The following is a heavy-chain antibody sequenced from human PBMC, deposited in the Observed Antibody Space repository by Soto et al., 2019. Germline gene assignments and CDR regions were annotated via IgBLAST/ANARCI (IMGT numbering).Heavy chain of an antibody. CDR1: GDTYTSYA. D-gene: IGHD3-22*01. V-gene: IGHV1-18*01. CDR3: ARETCPRDSSGYSWFDP. Sequence: ASVEPSSKASGDTYTSYAISSAHHSPGQGLEWMGWISAYNGNTNYAQKLQGRVTMTTDTSTSTAYMELRSLRSDDTAVYYCARETCPRDSSGYSWFDPWGQGTLVTVSS. J-gene: IGHJ5*02. CDR2: ISAYNGNT.